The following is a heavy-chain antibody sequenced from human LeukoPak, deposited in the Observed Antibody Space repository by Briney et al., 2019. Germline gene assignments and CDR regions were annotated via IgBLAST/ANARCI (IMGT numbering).Heavy chain of an antibody. CDR3: ARATHSGYLDY. V-gene: IGHV1-2*02. CDR1: GYTFTSYG. J-gene: IGHJ4*02. D-gene: IGHD1-26*01. CDR2: INPNSGGT. Sequence: ASVTVSCKASGYTFTSYGISWVRQAPGQGLEWMGWINPNSGGTNYAQKFQGRVTMTRDTSISTAYMELSRLRSDDTAVYYCARATHSGYLDYWGQGTLVTVSS.